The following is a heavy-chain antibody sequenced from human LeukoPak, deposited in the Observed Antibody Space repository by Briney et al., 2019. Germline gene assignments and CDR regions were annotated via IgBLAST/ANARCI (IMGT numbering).Heavy chain of an antibody. CDR1: AFSFNAYN. J-gene: IGHJ4*02. CDR3: VRDRGTYRPIDY. Sequence: PGGSLRLSCAASAFSFNAYNMNWVRQAPGKGLAWVSSISYTGTYIYYADSVKGRFTISRDNAQNSLYLQMNSLRAEDTAIYYCVRDRGTYRPIDYWGQGTLVTVSS. V-gene: IGHV3-21*04. CDR2: ISYTGTYI. D-gene: IGHD1-26*01.